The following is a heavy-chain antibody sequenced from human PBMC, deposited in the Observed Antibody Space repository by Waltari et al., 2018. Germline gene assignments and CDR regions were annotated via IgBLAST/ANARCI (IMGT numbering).Heavy chain of an antibody. CDR2: ISGSSSYI. Sequence: EVQLVESGGGLVKPGGSLRLSCAASGFPFSSYSMNWVRQAPGKGLEWVSSISGSSSYIYFADSVKGRFTISRDNAKNSLYLQMNSLRAEDTAVYYCARVALFYGDYFDFWGQGTLVTVSS. V-gene: IGHV3-21*01. J-gene: IGHJ4*02. D-gene: IGHD4-17*01. CDR3: ARVALFYGDYFDF. CDR1: GFPFSSYS.